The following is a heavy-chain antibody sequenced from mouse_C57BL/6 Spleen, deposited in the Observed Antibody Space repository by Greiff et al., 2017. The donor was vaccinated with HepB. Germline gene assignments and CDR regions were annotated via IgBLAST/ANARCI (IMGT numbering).Heavy chain of an antibody. D-gene: IGHD1-1*01. CDR1: GYTFPSYG. CDR2: IYIGNGYT. J-gene: IGHJ1*03. CDR3: ARNDYYGSSYPYWYFDV. Sequence: VQLQQSGAELVRPGSSVKMSCKTSGYTFPSYGINWVKQRPGQGLEWIGYIYIGNGYTEYNEKFKGKATLTSDTSSSTAYMQLSSLTSEDSAIYVCARNDYYGSSYPYWYFDVWGTGTTVTVSS. V-gene: IGHV1-58*01.